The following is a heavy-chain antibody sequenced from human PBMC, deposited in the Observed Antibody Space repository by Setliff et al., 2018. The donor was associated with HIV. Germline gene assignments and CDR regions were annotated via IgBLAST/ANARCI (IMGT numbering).Heavy chain of an antibody. J-gene: IGHJ6*02. CDR2: ISTTSSNT. CDR1: GFSFSDSH. D-gene: IGHD3-10*01. Sequence: GGSLRLSCIASGFSFSDSHMTWIRQAPGKGLEWVSYISTTSSNTNYADSVKGRFTISRDNAKNSMDLQMNSLRAEDTAIYYCARKLRPGHGVDVWGQGTTVTVSS. CDR3: ARKLRPGHGVDV. V-gene: IGHV3-11*06.